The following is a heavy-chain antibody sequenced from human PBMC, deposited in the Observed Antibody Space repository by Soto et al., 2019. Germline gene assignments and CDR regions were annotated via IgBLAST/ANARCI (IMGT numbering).Heavy chain of an antibody. CDR3: ARAARGASLYNWNPRI. CDR2: INPSGGST. J-gene: IGHJ3*02. Sequence: GASVKVSCKXSGYTFTSYYMHWVRQAPGQGLEWMGIINPSGGSTSYAQKFQGRVTMTRDTSTSTVYMELSSLRSEDTAVYYCARAARGASLYNWNPRIWGQGTMVTVSS. D-gene: IGHD1-20*01. CDR1: GYTFTSYY. V-gene: IGHV1-46*03.